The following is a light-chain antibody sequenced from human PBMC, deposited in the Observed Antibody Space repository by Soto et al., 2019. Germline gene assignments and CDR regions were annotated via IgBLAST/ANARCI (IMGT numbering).Light chain of an antibody. Sequence: QSALTQPPSASGSPGQSVTISCTGTSIDVGCYNFVSWYQQHPGKAPKLLRYEVSERPSGVPDRFSGSKSGNTASLTVSGLQAEDEADYHCSSFAGYNNYVVFGGGTTLTVL. J-gene: IGLJ2*01. CDR3: SSFAGYNNYVV. CDR2: EVS. CDR1: SIDVGCYNF. V-gene: IGLV2-8*01.